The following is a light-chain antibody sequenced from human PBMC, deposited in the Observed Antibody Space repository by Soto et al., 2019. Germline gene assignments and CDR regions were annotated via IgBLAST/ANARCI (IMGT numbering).Light chain of an antibody. J-gene: IGKJ1*01. CDR3: QQYDSTPWT. V-gene: IGKV3-20*01. Sequence: PGERAALSCRASQSLSTNSLAWYQQKPAHGPRLLIYGASRRATGIPDRFSASESGTDFTLTISSLEPEDFAVYFCQQYDSTPWTFGQGTRVESK. CDR2: GAS. CDR1: QSLSTNS.